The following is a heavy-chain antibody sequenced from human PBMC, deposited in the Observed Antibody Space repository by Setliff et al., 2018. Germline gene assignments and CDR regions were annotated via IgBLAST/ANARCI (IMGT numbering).Heavy chain of an antibody. V-gene: IGHV1-18*01. Sequence: ASVKVSCKASGYTFAHSGVTWVRQAPGQGLEWMGWISAYNGNTYYAQIFQGRVTMTTDTSTDTAYMELRSLKSDDTAVYYCSRLVRYCTRTSCQRLSGDDYWGQGALVTVSS. CDR2: ISAYNGNT. CDR1: GYTFAHSG. D-gene: IGHD2-2*01. J-gene: IGHJ4*02. CDR3: SRLVRYCTRTSCQRLSGDDY.